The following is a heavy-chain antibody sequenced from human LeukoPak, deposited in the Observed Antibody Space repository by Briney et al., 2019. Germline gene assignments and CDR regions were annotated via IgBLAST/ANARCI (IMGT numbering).Heavy chain of an antibody. CDR3: AREPYSGSYLNWFDP. D-gene: IGHD1-26*01. CDR1: GFTFSSYS. J-gene: IGHJ5*02. Sequence: GGSLRLSCAASGFTFSSYSMNWVRQAPGKGLEWVSSISSSSSYIYYADSVKGRFTISRDNAKNSLYLQMNSLRAEDTAVYYCAREPYSGSYLNWFDPWGQGTLVTVSS. CDR2: ISSSSSYI. V-gene: IGHV3-21*01.